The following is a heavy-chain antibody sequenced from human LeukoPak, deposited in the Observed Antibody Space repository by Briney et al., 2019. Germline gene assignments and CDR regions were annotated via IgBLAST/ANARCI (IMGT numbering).Heavy chain of an antibody. Sequence: ASVKVFCKASGYTFTSYGISWVRQAPGQGLERMGWISAYNGNTNYAQKLQGRVTMTTDTSTSTAYMELRSLRSEDTAVYCCARETYYYDSSGYYGFDPWGQGTLVTVSS. CDR2: ISAYNGNT. D-gene: IGHD3-22*01. J-gene: IGHJ5*02. V-gene: IGHV1-18*01. CDR1: GYTFTSYG. CDR3: ARETYYYDSSGYYGFDP.